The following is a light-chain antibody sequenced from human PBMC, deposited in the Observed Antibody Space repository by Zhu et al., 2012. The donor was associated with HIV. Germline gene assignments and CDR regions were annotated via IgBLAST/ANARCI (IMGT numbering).Light chain of an antibody. Sequence: EIVLTQSPATLSLSPGERATLSCRASERISNYLAWYQLKPGQAPRFLIYDASNRATGIPARFSGSGSGTDFTLTISSLEPEDFAVYFCQQYNTWRPLSFGGGTKVEMK. V-gene: IGKV3-11*01. CDR3: QQYNTWRPLS. CDR2: DAS. CDR1: ERISNY. J-gene: IGKJ4*01.